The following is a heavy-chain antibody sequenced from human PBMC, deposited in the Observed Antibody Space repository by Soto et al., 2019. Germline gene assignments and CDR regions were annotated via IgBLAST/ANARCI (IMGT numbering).Heavy chain of an antibody. CDR3: ARDSLYYYDSSGPYYYYGMDV. J-gene: IGHJ6*02. CDR2: IIPILGTA. V-gene: IGHV1-69*13. Sequence: GASVKVSCKASGGTFSSYAISWVRQAPGQGLEWMGGIIPILGTANYAQKFQGRVTITADESTSTAYMELSSLRSEDTAVYYCARDSLYYYDSSGPYYYYGMDVWGQGTTVTVSS. CDR1: GGTFSSYA. D-gene: IGHD3-22*01.